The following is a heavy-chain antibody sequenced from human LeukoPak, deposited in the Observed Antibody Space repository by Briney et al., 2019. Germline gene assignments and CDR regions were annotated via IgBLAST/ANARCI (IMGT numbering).Heavy chain of an antibody. D-gene: IGHD6-19*01. Sequence: PSEILSLTCTVSGGSISSGDYYWSWIRQPPGKGLEWIGYIYYSGSTYYNPSLKSRVTISVDTSKNQFSLKLSSVTAADTAVYYCASQGIAVAGRDYWGQGTLVTVSS. V-gene: IGHV4-30-4*08. J-gene: IGHJ4*02. CDR2: IYYSGST. CDR1: GGSISSGDYY. CDR3: ASQGIAVAGRDY.